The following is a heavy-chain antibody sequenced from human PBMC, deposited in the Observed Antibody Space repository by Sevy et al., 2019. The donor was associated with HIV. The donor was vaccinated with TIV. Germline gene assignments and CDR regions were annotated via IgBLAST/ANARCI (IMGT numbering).Heavy chain of an antibody. J-gene: IGHJ5*02. Sequence: ASVKVSCKAAGGTFSSYAISWVRQAPGQGLEWMGGIIPIFGTANYAQKFQGRVTITADESTSTAYMELSSLRSEDTAVYYCARGRVCISTSCYGPRPNWFDPRGQGTLVTVSS. CDR3: ARGRVCISTSCYGPRPNWFDP. V-gene: IGHV1-69*13. D-gene: IGHD2-2*01. CDR2: IIPIFGTA. CDR1: GGTFSSYA.